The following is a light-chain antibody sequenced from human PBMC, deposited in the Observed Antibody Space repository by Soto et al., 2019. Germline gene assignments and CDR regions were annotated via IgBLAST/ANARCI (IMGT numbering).Light chain of an antibody. CDR2: DAS. J-gene: IGKJ4*01. CDR1: QSVRTS. Sequence: EVVLTQSPATLSLSPGERATLSCRASQSVRTSLVWYQQKPGQAPRLLIYDASKRATGVPARFSGSGSGTDFSLTISSLEPEDCAYYYCQQRSNGFTFGGGTKVEI. CDR3: QQRSNGFT. V-gene: IGKV3-11*01.